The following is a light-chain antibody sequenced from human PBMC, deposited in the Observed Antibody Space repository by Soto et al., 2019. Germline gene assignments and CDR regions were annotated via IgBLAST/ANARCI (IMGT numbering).Light chain of an antibody. V-gene: IGKV4-1*01. CDR3: EHYSVNPRT. CDR1: QSVLYSSNNKNY. Sequence: DIVMTQSPDSLAVSLGERATINCKSSQSVLYSSNNKNYLAWYQQKPGQPPKLLIYWASTRESGVPDRFSGRDASTDVHLTDCILQIENEAVYHCEHYSVNPRTFDQASKEDLK. J-gene: IGKJ1*01. CDR2: WAS.